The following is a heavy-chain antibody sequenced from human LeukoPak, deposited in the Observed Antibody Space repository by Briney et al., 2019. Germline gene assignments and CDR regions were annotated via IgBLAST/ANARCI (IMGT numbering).Heavy chain of an antibody. CDR3: AVGFCSGGSCYSLPFAY. CDR2: ISSGSTYK. Sequence: GGSLRLSCAASGFTFSSYSMNWVRQAPGKGLEWVSSISSGSTYKYYADSVKGRFTISRDNAKNSLYLQMNSLRAEDTAVYYCAVGFCSGGSCYSLPFAYWGQGTLVTVSS. D-gene: IGHD2-15*01. J-gene: IGHJ4*02. CDR1: GFTFSSYS. V-gene: IGHV3-21*04.